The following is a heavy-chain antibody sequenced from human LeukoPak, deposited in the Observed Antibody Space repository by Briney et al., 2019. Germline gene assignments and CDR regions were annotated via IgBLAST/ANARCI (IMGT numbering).Heavy chain of an antibody. J-gene: IGHJ1*01. V-gene: IGHV6-1*01. D-gene: IGHD1-26*01. CDR2: TYYRSKWYN. CDR3: ARGGVGAHRSLHYFQH. CDR1: GDSVSSNSAA. Sequence: SQTLSLTCAISGDSVSSNSAAWNWIRQSPSRGLEWLGRTYYRSKWYNDYAVSVKSRITINPDTSKNQFSLQLNSVTPEDTAVYYCARGGVGAHRSLHYFQHWGQGTLVTVSS.